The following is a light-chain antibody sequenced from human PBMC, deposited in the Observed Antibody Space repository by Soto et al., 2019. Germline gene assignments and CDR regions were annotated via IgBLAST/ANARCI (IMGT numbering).Light chain of an antibody. CDR3: SSYRSGSTKI. V-gene: IGLV2-14*01. CDR2: EVN. J-gene: IGLJ1*01. CDR1: SSDIGAYKY. Sequence: QSVLTQPASVSGSPGQSITISCTGTSSDIGAYKYVSWYQQYPGKAPKLMIYEVNYRPSGVSNRFSGSKSGNTASLTISGLQAEDEADYYCSSYRSGSTKIFGSGTKLTVL.